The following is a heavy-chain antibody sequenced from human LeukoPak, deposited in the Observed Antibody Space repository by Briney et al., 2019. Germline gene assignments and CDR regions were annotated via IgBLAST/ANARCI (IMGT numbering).Heavy chain of an antibody. CDR2: ISYDGNNK. V-gene: IGHV3-30-3*01. CDR1: GFTFSSYA. CDR3: ATEGSVNYYYDISGYYNH. J-gene: IGHJ4*02. D-gene: IGHD3-22*01. Sequence: GGSLRLSCAASAASGFTFSSYAFHWVRQAPGKGLEWVAVISYDGNNKYYADSVRGRFTISRDNSKSTLFLQTNSLRVEDTAVYYCATEGSVNYYYDISGYYNHWGQGTLVTVSS.